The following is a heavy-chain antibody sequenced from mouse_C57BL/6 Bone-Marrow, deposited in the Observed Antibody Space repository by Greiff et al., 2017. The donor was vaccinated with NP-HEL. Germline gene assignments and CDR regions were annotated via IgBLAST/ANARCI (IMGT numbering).Heavy chain of an antibody. V-gene: IGHV5-4*01. Sequence: EVQGVESGGGLVKPGGSLKLSCAASGFTFSSYAMSWVRQTPEKRLEWVATISDGGSYTYYPDNVKGRFTISRDNAKNNLYLQMSHLKSEDTAMYYCARGPPSPYYAMDYWGQGTSVTVSA. CDR3: ARGPPSPYYAMDY. CDR1: GFTFSSYA. D-gene: IGHD2-10*02. CDR2: ISDGGSYT. J-gene: IGHJ4*01.